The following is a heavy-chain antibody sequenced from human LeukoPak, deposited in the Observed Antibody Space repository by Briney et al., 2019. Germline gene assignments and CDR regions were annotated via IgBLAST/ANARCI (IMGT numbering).Heavy chain of an antibody. CDR2: FDPEDGET. V-gene: IGHV1-24*01. CDR3: ATVRYSSSWYGDYYYGMDV. D-gene: IGHD6-13*01. Sequence: ASVTVSCKVSGYTLTELSMHWVRQAPGKGLEWMGGFDPEDGETIYAQKFQGRVTMTEDTSTDTAYMELSSLRSEDTAVYYCATVRYSSSWYGDYYYGMDVWGQGTTVTVSS. J-gene: IGHJ6*02. CDR1: GYTLTELS.